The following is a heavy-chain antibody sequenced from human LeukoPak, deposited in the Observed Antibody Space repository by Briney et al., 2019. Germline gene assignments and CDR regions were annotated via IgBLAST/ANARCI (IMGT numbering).Heavy chain of an antibody. CDR3: ARGVGYCSGGSCYSPYFDY. CDR2: INHSGST. J-gene: IGHJ4*02. V-gene: IGHV4-34*01. D-gene: IGHD2-15*01. CDR1: GGSFSGYY. Sequence: SETLSLTCAVYGGSFSGYYWSWIRQPPGKGLEWIGEINHSGSTNYNLSLKSRVTISVDTSKNQFSLKLSSVTAADTAVYYCARGVGYCSGGSCYSPYFDYWGQGTLVTVSS.